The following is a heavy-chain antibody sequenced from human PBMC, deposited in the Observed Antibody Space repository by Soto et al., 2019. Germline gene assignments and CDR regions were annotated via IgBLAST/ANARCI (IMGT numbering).Heavy chain of an antibody. D-gene: IGHD1-7*01. J-gene: IGHJ6*02. Sequence: PSETLSLTCAVSGGSISSSNWWSWVRQPPGKGLDWIGEIYHSGSTNYNPSLKSRVTISVDKSKNQFSLKLSSVTAADTAVYYCASGRRGITGTPYYYYGMDVWGQGTTVTVSS. V-gene: IGHV4-4*02. CDR2: IYHSGST. CDR1: GGSISSSNW. CDR3: ASGRRGITGTPYYYYGMDV.